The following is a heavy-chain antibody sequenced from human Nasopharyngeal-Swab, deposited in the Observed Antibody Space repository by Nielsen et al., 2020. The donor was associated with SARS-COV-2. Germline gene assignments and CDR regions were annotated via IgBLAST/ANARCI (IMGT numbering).Heavy chain of an antibody. Sequence: SETLSLTCAVYGGSFSDYYWSWIRQPPGKGLEWIGEINHSGNTNYNPSLKSRVTVSIDTSQDHLSLRLSSVTAADTAVYYCARGPLGFYDFWSGYTSYYFDYWGQGTLVTVSS. J-gene: IGHJ4*02. V-gene: IGHV4-34*01. CDR3: ARGPLGFYDFWSGYTSYYFDY. CDR2: INHSGNT. CDR1: GGSFSDYY. D-gene: IGHD3-3*01.